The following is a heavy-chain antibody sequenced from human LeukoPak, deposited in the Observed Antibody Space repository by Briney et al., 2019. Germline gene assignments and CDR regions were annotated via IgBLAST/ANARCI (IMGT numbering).Heavy chain of an antibody. CDR1: GGTFSSYA. D-gene: IGHD5-24*01. V-gene: IGHV1-69*05. Sequence: ASVKVSCKASGGTFSSYAISWVRQAPGQGLEWMGGIIPIFGTANYAQKFQGRVTITRDTSASTAYMELSSLTSEDTAVYYCARGRWSATTASYYLDFWGQGTLVTVSS. CDR3: ARGRWSATTASYYLDF. J-gene: IGHJ4*02. CDR2: IIPIFGTA.